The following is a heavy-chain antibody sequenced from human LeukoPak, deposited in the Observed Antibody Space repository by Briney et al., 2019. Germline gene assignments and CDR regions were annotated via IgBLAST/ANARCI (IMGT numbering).Heavy chain of an antibody. D-gene: IGHD3-22*01. CDR3: AGASYDSSGVH. CDR1: GGSISSYY. V-gene: IGHV4-59*01. CDR2: IYYSGST. J-gene: IGHJ4*02. Sequence: SETLSLTCTVSGGSISSYYWSWIRQPPGKGLEWIGYIYYSGSTNYNPSLKSRVTISVDTSKSQFSLKLSSVTAADTAVYYCAGASYDSSGVHWGQGTLVTVSS.